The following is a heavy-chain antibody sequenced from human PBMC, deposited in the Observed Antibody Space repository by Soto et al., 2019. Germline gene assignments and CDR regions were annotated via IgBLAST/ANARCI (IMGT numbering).Heavy chain of an antibody. CDR1: GGSFSGYY. CDR3: ARGYDSSGYYRNYFDY. V-gene: IGHV4-34*01. Sequence: QVQLQQWGAGLLKPSETLSLTCAVYGGSFSGYYWSWIRQPPGKGLEWNGEINHSGSTNYNPSLKSRVTISVDTSKNQFSLKLSSVTAADTAVYYCARGYDSSGYYRNYFDYWGQGTLVTVSS. D-gene: IGHD3-22*01. CDR2: INHSGST. J-gene: IGHJ4*02.